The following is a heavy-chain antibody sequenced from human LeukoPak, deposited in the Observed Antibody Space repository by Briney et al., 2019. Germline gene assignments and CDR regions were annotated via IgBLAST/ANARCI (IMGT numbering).Heavy chain of an antibody. CDR1: GYTFTSYG. Sequence: GASVKVSCKASGYTFTSYGISWVRQAPGQGLEWMGWISAYNGNTNYAQKLQGRVTMTTDTSTSTAYMELRSLRSDDTAVYYCARDQSAYSSGWYSDYWGQGTLVTVSS. CDR2: ISAYNGNT. D-gene: IGHD6-19*01. V-gene: IGHV1-18*01. CDR3: ARDQSAYSSGWYSDY. J-gene: IGHJ4*02.